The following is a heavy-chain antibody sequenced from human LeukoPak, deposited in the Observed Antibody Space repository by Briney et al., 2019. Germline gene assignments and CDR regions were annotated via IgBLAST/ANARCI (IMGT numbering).Heavy chain of an antibody. CDR3: AKDILAAGLFFDY. Sequence: GGSLRLSCAASGFTFSSYAMHRVRQAPGKGLECVSYIDMSATTIYYADSVKGRFTISRDNAKNSLFLQMNSLRAEDTAVYYCAKDILAAGLFFDYWGQGALVTVSS. CDR2: IDMSATTI. J-gene: IGHJ4*02. CDR1: GFTFSSYA. V-gene: IGHV3-48*04. D-gene: IGHD6-13*01.